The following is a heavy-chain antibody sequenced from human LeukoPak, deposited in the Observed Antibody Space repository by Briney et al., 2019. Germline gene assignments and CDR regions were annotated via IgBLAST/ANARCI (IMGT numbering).Heavy chain of an antibody. CDR2: IHDTGST. CDR1: GGSISTYY. V-gene: IGHV4-59*08. Sequence: NRSETLSLTCTVSGGSISTYYRSWIRQSPGEGLDRIGYIHDTGSTNYNPSLTSRVSISVDRSKSQFSLHLSSVTAADTAVYFCARVEPYSYYFGMDVWGRGTTVTLSS. D-gene: IGHD1-26*01. J-gene: IGHJ6*02. CDR3: ARVEPYSYYFGMDV.